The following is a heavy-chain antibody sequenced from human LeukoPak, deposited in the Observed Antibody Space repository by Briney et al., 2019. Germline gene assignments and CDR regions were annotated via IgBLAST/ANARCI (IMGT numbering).Heavy chain of an antibody. CDR3: AWGNRAFDI. J-gene: IGHJ3*02. V-gene: IGHV4-59*08. CDR1: GGYISSYY. CDR2: IYYSGST. Sequence: SETLSLTCTVSGGYISSYYWSWIRQPPGKGLEWIGYIYYSGSTNYNPSFKSRVTMSVDTSKNQFSLKLSSVTAADTAVYYCAWGNRAFDIWGQGTMVTVSS. D-gene: IGHD3-16*01.